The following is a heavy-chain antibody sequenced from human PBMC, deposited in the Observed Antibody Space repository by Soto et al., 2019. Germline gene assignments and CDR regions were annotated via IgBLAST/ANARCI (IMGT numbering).Heavy chain of an antibody. Sequence: SETLSLTCTVSGGSISSGGYYWSWIRQHPGKGLEWIGYIYYSASTYYNPSLKSRVTISVDTSKNQFSLKLSSVTAADTAVYYCARVLRYCSSTSCRNWFDPWGQGTLVTVSS. CDR1: GGSISSGGYY. D-gene: IGHD2-2*01. J-gene: IGHJ5*02. V-gene: IGHV4-31*03. CDR3: ARVLRYCSSTSCRNWFDP. CDR2: IYYSAST.